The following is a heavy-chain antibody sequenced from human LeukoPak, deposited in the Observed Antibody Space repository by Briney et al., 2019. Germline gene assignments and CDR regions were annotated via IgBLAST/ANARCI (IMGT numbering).Heavy chain of an antibody. D-gene: IGHD4-11*01. J-gene: IGHJ6*03. V-gene: IGHV4-4*07. Sequence: SETLSLTCTVSGGSISSYYWSWIRQPAGKGLEWIGRIYTSGSTSYNPSLKSRVTMSVDTSKNQFSLKLSSVTAADTAVYYCARSLFYTVTTSARRGYYMDVWGKGTTVTVSS. CDR2: IYTSGST. CDR1: GGSISSYY. CDR3: ARSLFYTVTTSARRGYYMDV.